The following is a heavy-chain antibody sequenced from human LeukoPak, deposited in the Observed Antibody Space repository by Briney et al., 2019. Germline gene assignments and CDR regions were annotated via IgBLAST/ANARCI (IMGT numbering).Heavy chain of an antibody. D-gene: IGHD1-26*01. CDR1: GFTFSSYA. Sequence: GGSLRLSCAASGFTFSSYAMSWVRQAPGKGLEWVSAISGSGGSTYYADSVKGRFTISRDNSKNTLYLQMNSLRAEDTAVYYCAKDLTPVPDLGAPYYFDYWGQGTLVTVSS. V-gene: IGHV3-23*01. CDR3: AKDLTPVPDLGAPYYFDY. J-gene: IGHJ4*02. CDR2: ISGSGGST.